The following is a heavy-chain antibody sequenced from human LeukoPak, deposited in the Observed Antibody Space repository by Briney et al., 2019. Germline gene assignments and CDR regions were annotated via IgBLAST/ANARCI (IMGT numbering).Heavy chain of an antibody. CDR2: IYYSGST. CDR3: ARGRIAAALDDAFDI. J-gene: IGHJ3*02. V-gene: IGHV4-39*07. Sequence: SETLSLTCTVSGGSISSSSYYWGWIRQPPGKGLEWIGSIYYSGSTYYNPSLKSRVTISVDTSKNQFSLKLSSVTAADTAVYYCARGRIAAALDDAFDIWGQGTMVTVSS. D-gene: IGHD6-13*01. CDR1: GGSISSSSYY.